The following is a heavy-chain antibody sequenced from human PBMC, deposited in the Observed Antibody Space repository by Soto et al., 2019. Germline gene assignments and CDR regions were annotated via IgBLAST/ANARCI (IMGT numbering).Heavy chain of an antibody. V-gene: IGHV3-23*01. CDR3: AKRLAVSTQSCGMDV. CDR1: GFTFSSYA. J-gene: IGHJ6*02. Sequence: EVQLLESGGGLVQPGGSLRLSCAASGFTFSSYAMSWVRQVLGKGLEWVSAITGSGGSTYYADSVKGRFTISRDNSKNTLYLQMNSLRAEDTAVYYCAKRLAVSTQSCGMDVWGQGTTVTVSS. D-gene: IGHD4-4*01. CDR2: ITGSGGST.